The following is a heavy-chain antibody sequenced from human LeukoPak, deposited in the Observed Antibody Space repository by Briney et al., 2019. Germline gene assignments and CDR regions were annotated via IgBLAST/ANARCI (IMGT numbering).Heavy chain of an antibody. V-gene: IGHV3-23*01. CDR1: GFTFSSYA. J-gene: IGHJ4*02. CDR2: ISGSGGST. Sequence: GGSLRLSCAASGFTFSSYAMSWVRQAPGKGLEWVSAISGSGGSTYYADSVKGRFTISRDTSENTLYLQMNSLRAEDTAVYYCAKPSVIAVAAAPFDYWGQGTLVTVSS. CDR3: AKPSVIAVAAAPFDY. D-gene: IGHD6-19*01.